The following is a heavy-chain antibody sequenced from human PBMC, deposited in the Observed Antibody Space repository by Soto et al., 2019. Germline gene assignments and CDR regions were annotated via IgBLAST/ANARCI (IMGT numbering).Heavy chain of an antibody. V-gene: IGHV4-30-4*01. J-gene: IGHJ6*02. Sequence: PSETLSLTCTVSGGSVSSGDYYWRWIRQPPGKGLEWIGYISDSGNTYYNPSLKSRVTISVDTSKNQFSLKLSSVTAADTAVYYCARDNTVTRRYYYYGMDVWGQGTTVTV. CDR1: GGSVSSGDYY. CDR3: ARDNTVTRRYYYYGMDV. D-gene: IGHD4-17*01. CDR2: ISDSGNT.